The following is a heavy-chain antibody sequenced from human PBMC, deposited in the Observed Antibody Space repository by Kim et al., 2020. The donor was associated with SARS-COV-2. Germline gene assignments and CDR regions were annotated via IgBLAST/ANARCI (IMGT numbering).Heavy chain of an antibody. CDR2: IYYSGST. V-gene: IGHV4-59*08. Sequence: SETLSLTCTVSGGSISSYYWSWIRQPPGKGLEWIWYIYYSGSTNYSPSLKSRVTISVDTSKNQFSLKLSSVTAADTAVYYCARQGTMVRGVNLNAFDIWGQGTMVTVSS. D-gene: IGHD3-10*01. CDR1: GGSISSYY. J-gene: IGHJ3*02. CDR3: ARQGTMVRGVNLNAFDI.